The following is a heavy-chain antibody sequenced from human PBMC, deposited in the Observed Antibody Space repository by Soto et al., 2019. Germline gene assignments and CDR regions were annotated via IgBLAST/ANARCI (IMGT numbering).Heavy chain of an antibody. Sequence: GESQKISCKGSGYSFTSYWISWVRQMPGKGLEWMGRIDPSDSYTNYSPSFQGHVTISADKSISTAYLQWSRLKASDTAMYYCARKDYGDYNDAFDIWGQGTMVTVSS. D-gene: IGHD4-17*01. CDR2: IDPSDSYT. V-gene: IGHV5-10-1*01. CDR3: ARKDYGDYNDAFDI. J-gene: IGHJ3*02. CDR1: GYSFTSYW.